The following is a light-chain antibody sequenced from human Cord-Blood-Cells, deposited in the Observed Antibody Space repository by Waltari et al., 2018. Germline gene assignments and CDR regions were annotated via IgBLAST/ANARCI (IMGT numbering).Light chain of an antibody. Sequence: IQFTNYQSFLSASVGASVTITCRASQGISSYLAWHQQKPGKAPKLLIYAASTLQSGVPSRFSGSGSGTEFTLTISSLQPEDFATYYCQQLNSYPITFGQGTRLEIK. V-gene: IGKV1-9*01. CDR2: AAS. J-gene: IGKJ5*01. CDR3: QQLNSYPIT. CDR1: QGISSY.